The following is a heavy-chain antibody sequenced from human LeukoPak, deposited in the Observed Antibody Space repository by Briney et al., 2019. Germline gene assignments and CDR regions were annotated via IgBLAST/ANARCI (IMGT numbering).Heavy chain of an antibody. V-gene: IGHV4-61*02. J-gene: IGHJ4*02. CDR2: IYTSGST. Sequence: SQTLSLTCTVSGGSISSGSYYWSWIRQPAGKGLEWIGRIYTSGSTNYNPSLKSRVTILVDTSKNQLSLKLSSVTAADTAVYYCARGWTKWGQGTLVTVSS. D-gene: IGHD3/OR15-3a*01. CDR3: ARGWTK. CDR1: GGSISSGSYY.